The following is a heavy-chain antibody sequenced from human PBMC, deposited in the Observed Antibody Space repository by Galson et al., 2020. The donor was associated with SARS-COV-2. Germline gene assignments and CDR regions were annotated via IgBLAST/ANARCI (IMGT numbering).Heavy chain of an antibody. V-gene: IGHV3-23*01. CDR3: AKDTAGGYSSGFYYFNY. D-gene: IGHD2-15*01. CDR2: ISGSATTT. Sequence: GGSLSLSFAAPGPSLSFDTYALAGVPQAPGKGLEWFSPISGSATTTYYPTSGKARSTTSRDNSKNTLDLQLNSLRVEDTAVYFCAKDTAGGYSSGFYYFNYWGQGALVTVSS. CDR1: GPSLSFDTYA. J-gene: IGHJ4*02.